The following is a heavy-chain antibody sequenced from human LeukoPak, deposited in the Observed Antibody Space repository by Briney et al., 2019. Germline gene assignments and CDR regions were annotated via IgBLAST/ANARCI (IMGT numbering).Heavy chain of an antibody. D-gene: IGHD4-23*01. CDR1: GNYW. CDR2: INSDGSWT. J-gene: IGHJ3*01. Sequence: GGSLRLSCAASGNYWMHWVRQAPGKGLLWVSHINSDGSWTSYADSVKGRFTISRDNAKNTLWLQMNSLRADDTAVYYCAGVRAGGNRAFDVWGQGTVVAVSS. V-gene: IGHV3-74*01. CDR3: AGVRAGGNRAFDV.